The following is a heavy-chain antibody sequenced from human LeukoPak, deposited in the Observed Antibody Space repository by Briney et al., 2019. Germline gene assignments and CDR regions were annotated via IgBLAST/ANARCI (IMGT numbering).Heavy chain of an antibody. J-gene: IGHJ4*02. CDR3: AKLWFGELLDYFDY. Sequence: GGSLRLSCAASGFTFSSYAMSWVRQAPGKGLEWVSAISGSGGSTYYADSVKGRFTISRDNSKNTPYLQMNSLRAEDTAVYYSAKLWFGELLDYFDYWGQGTLVTVSS. D-gene: IGHD3-10*01. CDR1: GFTFSSYA. CDR2: ISGSGGST. V-gene: IGHV3-23*01.